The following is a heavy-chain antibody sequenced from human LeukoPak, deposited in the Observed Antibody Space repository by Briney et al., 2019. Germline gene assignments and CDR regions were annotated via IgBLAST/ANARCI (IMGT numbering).Heavy chain of an antibody. Sequence: ASVKVSCKTSGGTFNSYAISWVRQAPGQGLEWMGGITAIFRTTNYAQKFQGRVTITADESMSTIYMELSSLRSGGTAVYYCARHSGYHSTMYLDYWGQGTLVTVSS. CDR3: ARHSGYHSTMYLDY. CDR2: ITAIFRTT. V-gene: IGHV1-69*13. J-gene: IGHJ4*02. CDR1: GGTFNSYA. D-gene: IGHD3-22*01.